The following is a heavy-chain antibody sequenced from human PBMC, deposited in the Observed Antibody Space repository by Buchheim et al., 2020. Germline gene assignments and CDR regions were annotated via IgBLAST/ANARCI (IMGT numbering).Heavy chain of an antibody. V-gene: IGHV1-69*02. Sequence: QVQLVQSGAEVKKPGSSVKVSCKASGGTFSSYTISWVRQAPGQGLEWMGRIIPILGIANYAQKFQGRVTITADKSTSTAYRGLSSLGSENTAGYYCARVWAGTCFDYWGQRTL. CDR3: ARVWAGTCFDY. D-gene: IGHD6-19*01. J-gene: IGHJ4*02. CDR2: IIPILGIA. CDR1: GGTFSSYT.